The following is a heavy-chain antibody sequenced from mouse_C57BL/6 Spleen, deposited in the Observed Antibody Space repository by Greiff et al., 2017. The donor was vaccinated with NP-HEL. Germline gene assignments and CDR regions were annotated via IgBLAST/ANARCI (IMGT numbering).Heavy chain of an antibody. D-gene: IGHD3-2*01. CDR3: ARRGGKTGVYYFDY. CDR1: GYTFTSYW. CDR2: IDPSDSYT. J-gene: IGHJ2*01. V-gene: IGHV1-50*01. Sequence: QVQLQQSGAELVKPGASVKLSCKASGYTFTSYWMQWVKQRPGQGLEWIGEIDPSDSYTNYNQKFKGKATLTVDPSSSTAYMQLSSLTSEDSAVYYCARRGGKTGVYYFDYWGQGTTLTVSS.